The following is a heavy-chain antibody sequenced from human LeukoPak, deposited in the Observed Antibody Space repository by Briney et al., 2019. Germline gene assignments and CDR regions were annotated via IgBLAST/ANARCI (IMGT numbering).Heavy chain of an antibody. CDR1: GFTFSSYW. Sequence: GGSLRLSCAASGFTFSSYWMHWVRQAPGKGLVWVSRINSDGSNTNYADSVKGRFTLSRNNAKNTLYLQMNSLRAEDTAVYYCAKEYSGSFSPFPSYFDYWGRGTLVTASS. J-gene: IGHJ4*02. V-gene: IGHV3-74*01. D-gene: IGHD1-26*01. CDR2: INSDGSNT. CDR3: AKEYSGSFSPFPSYFDY.